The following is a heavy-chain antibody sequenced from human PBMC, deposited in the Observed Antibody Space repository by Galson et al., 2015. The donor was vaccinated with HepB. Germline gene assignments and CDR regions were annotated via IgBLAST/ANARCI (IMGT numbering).Heavy chain of an antibody. CDR3: ARGRRDFQY. CDR2: IYYTGST. V-gene: IGHV4-59*01. J-gene: IGHJ1*01. Sequence: SETLSLTCTVSGGSISNYYWSWIRQTPGKGLEWIGYIYYTGSTNYNPSLKSRVTISRDTSRNQFSLKLSSVTAADTAVYYCARGRRDFQYWGQGTLVTVSS. CDR1: GGSISNYY.